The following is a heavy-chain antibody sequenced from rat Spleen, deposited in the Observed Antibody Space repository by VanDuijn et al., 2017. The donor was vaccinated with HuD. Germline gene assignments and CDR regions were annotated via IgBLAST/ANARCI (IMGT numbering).Heavy chain of an antibody. CDR3: AKGGQWWPL. Sequence: EVQLVESGGGLVQPGRSLKLSCAASGFTFSNYGMAWVRQAPTKGLEWVATINYDGSGTYYRDSVKGRFTISRDNAKSTLSLQMDSLRSEDTATYYCAKGGQWWPLWGQGVMVTVSS. CDR2: INYDGSGT. J-gene: IGHJ2*01. D-gene: IGHD1-1*01. V-gene: IGHV5-29*01. CDR1: GFTFSNYG.